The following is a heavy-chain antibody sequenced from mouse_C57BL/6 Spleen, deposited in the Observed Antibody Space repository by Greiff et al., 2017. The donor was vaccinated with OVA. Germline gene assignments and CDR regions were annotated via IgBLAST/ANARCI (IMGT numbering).Heavy chain of an antibody. CDR1: GFNIKDDY. Sequence: VQLQQSGAELVRPGASVKLSCTASGFNIKDDYMHWVKQRPEQGLEWIGWIDPENGDTEYASKFSGKATLTADTSSNTAYLQLSSLTSEDTAVYSCTTGYSTYFDYWGQGTTLTVSS. CDR3: TTGYSTYFDY. D-gene: IGHD2-5*01. J-gene: IGHJ2*01. V-gene: IGHV14-4*01. CDR2: IDPENGDT.